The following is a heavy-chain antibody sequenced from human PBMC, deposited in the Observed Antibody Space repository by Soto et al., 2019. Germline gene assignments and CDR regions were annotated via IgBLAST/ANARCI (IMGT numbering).Heavy chain of an antibody. J-gene: IGHJ4*02. CDR1: GFTFSSYA. CDR2: ISGSGGST. V-gene: IGHV3-23*01. D-gene: IGHD3-10*01. Sequence: PGGSLRLSCAASGFTFSSYAMSWVRQAPGKGLEWVSAISGSGGSTYYADSVKGRFTISRDNSKNTLYLQMNSLRAEDTAVYYCAKDLGVRGVPIKAFDYWGQGTLVTVSS. CDR3: AKDLGVRGVPIKAFDY.